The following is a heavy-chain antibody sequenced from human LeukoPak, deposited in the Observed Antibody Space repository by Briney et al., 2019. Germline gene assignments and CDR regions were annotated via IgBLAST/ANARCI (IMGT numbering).Heavy chain of an antibody. V-gene: IGHV1-69*13. J-gene: IGHJ5*02. Sequence: ASVKVSCTASGGTFSSYAISWVRQAPGQGLEWMGGIIPIFGTANYAQKFQGRVTITADESTSTAYMELSSLRSEDTAVYYCARDGGYCSGGSCSNNWFDPWGQGTLVTVSS. CDR1: GGTFSSYA. CDR3: ARDGGYCSGGSCSNNWFDP. CDR2: IIPIFGTA. D-gene: IGHD2-15*01.